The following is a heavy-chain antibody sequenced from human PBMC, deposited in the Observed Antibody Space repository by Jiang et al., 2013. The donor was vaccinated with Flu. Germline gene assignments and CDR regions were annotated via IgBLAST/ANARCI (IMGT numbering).Heavy chain of an antibody. CDR3: ARGISGWWGA. V-gene: IGHV4-31*01. Sequence: GPGLVKPSQTLSLTCTVSGGSISTGGYYWNWIRQHPGKGLEWIGYIYYSGSAYYNPSLKSLITISVDTSKNQFSLKLTSVTAADTAMYYCARGISGWWGAWGQGTLVTVSS. CDR1: GGSISTGGYY. D-gene: IGHD6-19*01. CDR2: IYYSGSA. J-gene: IGHJ4*02.